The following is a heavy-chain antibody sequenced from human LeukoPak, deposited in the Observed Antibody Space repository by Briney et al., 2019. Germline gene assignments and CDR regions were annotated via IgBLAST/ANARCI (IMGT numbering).Heavy chain of an antibody. J-gene: IGHJ3*02. V-gene: IGHV3-66*02. CDR2: IYSGGST. CDR1: GFTVRSNY. D-gene: IGHD2-15*01. Sequence: GGSLRLSCAASGFTVRSNYMSWVRQAPGKGLDGVSVIYSGGSTYYADSVNRRFTISRDNTKNTLYLQMTSLRAEDTAVYYCAPASLGGTDAFDIWGQGTMVTVSS. CDR3: APASLGGTDAFDI.